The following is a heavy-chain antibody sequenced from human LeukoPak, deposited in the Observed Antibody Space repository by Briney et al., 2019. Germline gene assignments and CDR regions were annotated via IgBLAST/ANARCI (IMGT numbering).Heavy chain of an antibody. Sequence: GGSMRLSCTASGFTFSSFAMSWVRQAPGKGLEWVSTIDGGGGRTNYADSAKGRFTISRDNFGNTLFLEMNSLRAEDTAVYYCAQSRAAAAGTGAFDSWGQGTLVTVSS. V-gene: IGHV3-23*01. CDR1: GFTFSSFA. D-gene: IGHD6-25*01. J-gene: IGHJ4*02. CDR2: IDGGGGRT. CDR3: AQSRAAAAGTGAFDS.